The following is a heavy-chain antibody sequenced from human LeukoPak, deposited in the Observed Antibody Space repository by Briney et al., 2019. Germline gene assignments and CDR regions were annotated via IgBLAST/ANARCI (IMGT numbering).Heavy chain of an antibody. CDR2: ISGSGGST. J-gene: IGHJ3*02. V-gene: IGHV3-23*01. Sequence: PGGSLRLSCAASGFTFDDYAMSWVRQAPGKGLEWVSAISGSGGSTYYADSVKGRFTISRDNSKNTLYLQMNSLRAEDTAVYYCAKLLDSSGWYGAFDIWGQGTMVTVSS. D-gene: IGHD6-19*01. CDR3: AKLLDSSGWYGAFDI. CDR1: GFTFDDYA.